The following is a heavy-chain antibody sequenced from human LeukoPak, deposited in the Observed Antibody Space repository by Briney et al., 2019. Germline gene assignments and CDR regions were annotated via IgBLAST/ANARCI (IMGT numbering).Heavy chain of an antibody. CDR2: FYHSVST. V-gene: IGHV4-38-2*02. CDR3: ARDMRGGNSYYFDS. J-gene: IGHJ4*02. Sequence: SETLSLTCTVSGGSISSYYWSWIRQPPGKGLEWIGSFYHSVSTYYNPSLKSRVTISVDTSKNQFSLRLSSVTAADTAVYYCARDMRGGNSYYFDSWGQGTLVTVSS. D-gene: IGHD4-23*01. CDR1: GGSISSYY.